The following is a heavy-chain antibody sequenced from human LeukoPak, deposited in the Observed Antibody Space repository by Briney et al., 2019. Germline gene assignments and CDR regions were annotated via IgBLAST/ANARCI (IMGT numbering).Heavy chain of an antibody. CDR1: GFTFSSYA. J-gene: IGHJ4*02. D-gene: IGHD3-3*01. CDR2: ISGSGGST. V-gene: IGHV3-23*01. CDR3: AKTPVDFWSGFYTHFDY. Sequence: GGSLRLSCAASGFTFSSYAMSWVRQAPGKGLEWVSGISGSGGSTYYADSVKGRFTISRDNSKNMLYLQMNSLRAEDTAVYYCAKTPVDFWSGFYTHFDYWGQGTLVTVSS.